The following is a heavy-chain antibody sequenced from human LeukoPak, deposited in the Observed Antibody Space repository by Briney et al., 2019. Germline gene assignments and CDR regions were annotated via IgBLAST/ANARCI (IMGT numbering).Heavy chain of an antibody. CDR3: AREYSSSSGRSFDY. D-gene: IGHD6-6*01. CDR2: INTDGSIT. V-gene: IGHV3-74*01. CDR1: GFTFSDYW. J-gene: IGHJ4*02. Sequence: GGSLRLSCAASGFTFSDYWIHWVRQAPGKGLVWVSRINTDGSITNYADSVKGRFSISRDNAKNTLYLQMSSLRAEDTAVYYCAREYSSSSGRSFDYWGQGTLVTVSS.